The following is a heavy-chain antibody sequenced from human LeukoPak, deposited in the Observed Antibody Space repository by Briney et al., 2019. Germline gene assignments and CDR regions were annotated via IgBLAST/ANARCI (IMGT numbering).Heavy chain of an antibody. CDR3: AKDSRRFSRGDWFDP. J-gene: IGHJ5*02. D-gene: IGHD3-10*01. CDR1: GFTFSNYG. V-gene: IGHV3-30*02. CDR2: IRYDGTYT. Sequence: GGSLRLSCAASGFTFSNYGLHWARQAPGKGLEWVAFIRYDGTYTYYADSVKGRFTISRDNSKNTLYLQMNSLRAEDTAVYYCAKDSRRFSRGDWFDPWGQGTLVTVSS.